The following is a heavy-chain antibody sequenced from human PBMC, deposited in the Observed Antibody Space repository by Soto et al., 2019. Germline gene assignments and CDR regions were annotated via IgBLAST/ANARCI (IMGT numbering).Heavy chain of an antibody. CDR3: ARDRMRWTEILTCYLDYCEA. CDR1: GFTFSDYS. V-gene: IGHV3-48*01. CDR2: ISSGGSTI. J-gene: IGHJ4*02. D-gene: IGHD3-9*01. Sequence: EEQLVESGGGLVQWGGSLRLSCAASGFTFSDYSMNWVRQAPGKGLEWVSYISSGGSTIYYADSVKGRFTISRDNVKNSPYLQMCTLRAEDTDVYYCARDRMRWTEILTCYLDYCEAWGQGTQVTVSS.